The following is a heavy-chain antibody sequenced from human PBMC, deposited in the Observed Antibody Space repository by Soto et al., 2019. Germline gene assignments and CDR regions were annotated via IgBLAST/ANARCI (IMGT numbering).Heavy chain of an antibody. CDR3: AKDISQVENDGAGVDY. CDR2: LSPSGRTT. Sequence: VQLLESGGGLVQPGGSLRLSCTASGFTFMSYGMSWVRQAPGKRLEWVSGLSPSGRTTYYADSVKGRFTISRDNSKSTLYLQMQCLRVEDTAVYYCAKDISQVENDGAGVDYWGRGTLVTVSS. CDR1: GFTFMSYG. D-gene: IGHD3-10*01. J-gene: IGHJ4*02. V-gene: IGHV3-23*01.